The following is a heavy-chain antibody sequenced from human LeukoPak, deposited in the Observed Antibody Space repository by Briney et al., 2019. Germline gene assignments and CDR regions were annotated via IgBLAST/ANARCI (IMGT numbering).Heavy chain of an antibody. CDR2: NYPGDSDT. CDR1: GYRFTNYW. V-gene: IGHV5-51*01. D-gene: IGHD2-2*02. CDR3: AIGGDSSTSCYRCFNY. J-gene: IGHJ4*02. Sequence: GEALEISCKGSGYRFTNYWIGRGRPVPGKGLEGMGINYPGDSDTRYSPSLQGQVTISGDKSISTAYLQWSSLKASDTAMYFCAIGGDSSTSCYRCFNYWGQGTLVTVSS.